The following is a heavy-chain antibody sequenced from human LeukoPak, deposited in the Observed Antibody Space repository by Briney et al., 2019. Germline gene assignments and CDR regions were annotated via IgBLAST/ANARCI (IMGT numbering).Heavy chain of an antibody. CDR1: GFTFDDYA. V-gene: IGHV3-43*02. CDR2: ISGDGGST. Sequence: GGSLRLSCAASGFTFDDYAMHWVRQAPGKGLEWVSLISGDGGSTYYADSVKGRFTISRDNSKNSLYLQMNSLGTEDTALYYCAKDIPPYYYGSGSTLDYWGQGTLVTVSS. D-gene: IGHD3-10*01. J-gene: IGHJ4*02. CDR3: AKDIPPYYYGSGSTLDY.